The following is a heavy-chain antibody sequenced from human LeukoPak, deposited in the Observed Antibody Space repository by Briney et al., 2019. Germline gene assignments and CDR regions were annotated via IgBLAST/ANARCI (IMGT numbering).Heavy chain of an antibody. CDR1: GFTFSSYE. D-gene: IGHD3-16*01. Sequence: GGSLRLSCAASGFTFSSYEMNWVRQAPGKGLEWVSSISSSSSYIYYADSVKGRFTISRDNAKNSLYLQMNSLRAEDTAVYYCARNPQGVIDYWGQGTLVTVSS. CDR2: ISSSSSYI. J-gene: IGHJ4*02. CDR3: ARNPQGVIDY. V-gene: IGHV3-21*01.